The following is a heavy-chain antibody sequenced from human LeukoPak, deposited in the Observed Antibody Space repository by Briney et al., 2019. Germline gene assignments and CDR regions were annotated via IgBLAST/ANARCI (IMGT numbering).Heavy chain of an antibody. Sequence: GGSLRLSCAASEFIFGSNYMSWVRQAPGKGPEWVSAITGSGDYTAYADSVKGRFTITRDNSKNTLYLQMNSLRAEDTAIYYCAKVDCGTFGCRRFDLWGRGTLVTVSS. V-gene: IGHV3-23*01. CDR1: EFIFGSNY. CDR2: ITGSGDYT. J-gene: IGHJ2*01. CDR3: AKVDCGTFGCRRFDL. D-gene: IGHD2-21*01.